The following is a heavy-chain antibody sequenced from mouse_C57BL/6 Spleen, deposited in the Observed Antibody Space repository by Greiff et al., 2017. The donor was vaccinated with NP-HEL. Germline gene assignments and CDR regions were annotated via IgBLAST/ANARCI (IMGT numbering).Heavy chain of an antibody. CDR2: IRNKANGYTT. Sequence: EVKLVESGGGLVQPGGSLSLSCAASGFTFTDYYMSWVRQPPGKALEWLGFIRNKANGYTTEYSASVKGRFTISRDNSQSILYLQMNAQGAEDSATYYCARSNYDAMDYWGQGTSVTVSS. CDR1: GFTFTDYY. V-gene: IGHV7-3*01. J-gene: IGHJ4*01. CDR3: ARSNYDAMDY.